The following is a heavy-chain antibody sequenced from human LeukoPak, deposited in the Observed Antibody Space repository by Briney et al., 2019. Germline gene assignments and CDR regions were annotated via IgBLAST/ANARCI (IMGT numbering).Heavy chain of an antibody. CDR2: ISGSGGST. D-gene: IGHD6-19*01. Sequence: PGGSLRLSCAASGFTFSSYAMSWVRQAPGKGLEWVSAISGSGGSTYYADSVKGRFTISRDNPKNTLYLQMNSLRAEDTAVYYCAKSPYSSGWLHYYWGQGTLVTVSS. J-gene: IGHJ4*02. V-gene: IGHV3-23*01. CDR1: GFTFSSYA. CDR3: AKSPYSSGWLHYY.